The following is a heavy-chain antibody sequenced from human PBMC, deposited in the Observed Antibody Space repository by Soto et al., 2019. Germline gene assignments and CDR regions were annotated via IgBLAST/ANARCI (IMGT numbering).Heavy chain of an antibody. D-gene: IGHD3-3*01. J-gene: IGHJ6*04. CDR2: INHSGST. CDR3: ARARKGSGSDYYYHYGMDV. CDR1: GGSFSDYY. Sequence: SETLSLTCSAYGGSFSDYYWSWIRQPPGKGLEWIGEINHSGSTNYNPSLKSRVTISVHTSKNQFSLKLSSVTAADTAVYYCARARKGSGSDYYYHYGMDVWGKGTTVTVSS. V-gene: IGHV4-34*01.